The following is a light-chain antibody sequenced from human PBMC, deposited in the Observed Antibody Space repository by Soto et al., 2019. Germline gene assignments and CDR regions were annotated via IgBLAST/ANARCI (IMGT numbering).Light chain of an antibody. CDR2: GNS. CDR1: SSNIGAGYD. Sequence: QSALTQPPSVSGAPGQRVTISCTGSSSNIGAGYDVHWYQQLPGTAPKLLIYGNSNRPSGVPDRFSGSKSGTSASLAITGLQAEAAADYYCQSYDSSLSAVVFGGGTKLTVL. CDR3: QSYDSSLSAVV. V-gene: IGLV1-40*01. J-gene: IGLJ2*01.